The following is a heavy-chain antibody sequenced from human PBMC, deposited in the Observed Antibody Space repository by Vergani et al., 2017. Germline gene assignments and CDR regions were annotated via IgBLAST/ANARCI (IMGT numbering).Heavy chain of an antibody. CDR2: IYSSGST. J-gene: IGHJ3*02. CDR3: ARVTFLHAFDN. Sequence: QVQLQESGPGLLKPSQTLSLTCSVAGDSISSGNYYWNWIRQPAGKGLEWMVQIYSSGSTSYNPSIKSRITMSLDTSKNQFSLSLSSLTAADPAVYYCARVTFLHAFDNWGQGTVVTVSS. D-gene: IGHD2-21*02. CDR1: GDSISSGNYY. V-gene: IGHV4-61*02.